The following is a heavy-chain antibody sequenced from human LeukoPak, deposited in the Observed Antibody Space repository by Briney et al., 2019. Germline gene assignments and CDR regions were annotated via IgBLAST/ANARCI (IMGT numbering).Heavy chain of an antibody. CDR1: GFTFSSFW. V-gene: IGHV3-74*01. J-gene: IGHJ4*02. CDR2: INPESTTT. D-gene: IGHD1-1*01. CDR3: VKDHTGEQDK. Sequence: GGSLRLSCAASGFTFSSFWIHWVRQVPGKGLVWVSRINPESTTTTYADSVKGRFTISRDNAMNTLYLQMNSLKVEDTAMYYCVKDHTGEQDKWGQGTLVTVSS.